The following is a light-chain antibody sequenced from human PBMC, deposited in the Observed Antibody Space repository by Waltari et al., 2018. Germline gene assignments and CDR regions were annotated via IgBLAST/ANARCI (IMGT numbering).Light chain of an antibody. Sequence: DVGLTQSPLSLPVTLGQPASISCRSSQSLVYTDGISYLNWFHQRPGQAPRRLIYKVSNLDSGVPDSFSGSGSGTDFTLMISSVEADDVGVYFCMQATHWPVTFGQGTRLEIK. V-gene: IGKV2-30*01. CDR1: QSLVYTDGISY. CDR2: KVS. CDR3: MQATHWPVT. J-gene: IGKJ5*01.